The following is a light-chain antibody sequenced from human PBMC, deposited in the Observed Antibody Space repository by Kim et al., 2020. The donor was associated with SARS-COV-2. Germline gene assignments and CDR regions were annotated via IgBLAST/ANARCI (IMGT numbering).Light chain of an antibody. CDR3: QQYYNYPRT. Sequence: IRMTQSPSSFSASTGDRVSITCRASQGISSYLAWYQQEPGKAPKLLIYAASTLQTGVPSRFSGSGSGTDFTLTISCLQSEDFATYYCQQYYNYPRTFGQGTKLEI. J-gene: IGKJ2*01. V-gene: IGKV1-8*01. CDR1: QGISSY. CDR2: AAS.